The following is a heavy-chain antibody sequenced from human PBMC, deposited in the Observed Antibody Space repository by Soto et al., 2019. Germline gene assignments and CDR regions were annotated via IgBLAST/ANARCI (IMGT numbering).Heavy chain of an antibody. V-gene: IGHV3-21*01. J-gene: IGHJ4*02. Sequence: EVQLVESGGGLVKPGGSLRLSCAASGFTFSSYSMNWVRQAPGKGLEWVSSISISSSYIYYADSVNGRFTISRDNAKNSLYLQMNILRADDTAVYYCARPPNYYDSRGYYGYWGQGTLVTVSS. CDR2: ISISSSYI. CDR1: GFTFSSYS. D-gene: IGHD3-22*01. CDR3: ARPPNYYDSRGYYGY.